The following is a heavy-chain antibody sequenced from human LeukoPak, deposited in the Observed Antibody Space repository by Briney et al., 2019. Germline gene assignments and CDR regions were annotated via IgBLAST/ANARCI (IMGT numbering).Heavy chain of an antibody. V-gene: IGHV4-39*01. CDR1: GGSISSSSYY. D-gene: IGHD4-17*01. Sequence: PSETLSLTCTVSGGSISSSSYYWGWIRQPPGKGLEWIGSIYYSGSTYYNPSLKSRVTISVDTSKNQFSLKLSSVTAADTAVYYCARQGAYGDYEVDYWGQGTLVTVSS. CDR2: IYYSGST. J-gene: IGHJ4*02. CDR3: ARQGAYGDYEVDY.